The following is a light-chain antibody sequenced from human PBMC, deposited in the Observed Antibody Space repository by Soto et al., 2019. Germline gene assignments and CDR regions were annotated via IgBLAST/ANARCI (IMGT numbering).Light chain of an antibody. J-gene: IGKJ4*01. CDR3: QQYGISPFT. V-gene: IGKV3-20*01. CDR2: GAS. CDR1: QFVSSTY. Sequence: EVVMTQSPGTLSVSLGESATLSCRASQFVSSTYLAWYQQRPGQAPRLLIYGASSRATGIPDRFSGGGSETDFTLTISRLESEDSAVYYCQQYGISPFTFGGGTKVDIK.